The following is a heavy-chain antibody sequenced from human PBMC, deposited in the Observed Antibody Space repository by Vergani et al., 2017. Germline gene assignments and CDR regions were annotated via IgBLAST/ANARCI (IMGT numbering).Heavy chain of an antibody. J-gene: IGHJ4*02. CDR1: GFTFSDYY. Sequence: QVQLVESGGGLVKPGGSLRLSCAASGFTFSDYYMSWIRQAPGKGLEWVSYISSSSSYTNYADSVKGRFTISRDNAKNTLYLQMNSLRAEDTAVYYCAKDRDYRPPFDYWGQGTLVTVSS. D-gene: IGHD3-16*02. V-gene: IGHV3-11*05. CDR2: ISSSSSYT. CDR3: AKDRDYRPPFDY.